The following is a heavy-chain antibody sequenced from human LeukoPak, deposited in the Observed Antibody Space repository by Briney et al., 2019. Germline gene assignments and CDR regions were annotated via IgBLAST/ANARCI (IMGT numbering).Heavy chain of an antibody. Sequence: PGGSLRPSCAASGFTFSGYTMSWVRQAPGKGLEWVSAVSGSGEKTYYADSVKGRFTISRDNSKGTLYLQINNLGAEDSALYYCARDFYDSTGYYYDYWGREPWSPSP. CDR3: ARDFYDSTGYYYDY. D-gene: IGHD3-22*01. J-gene: IGHJ4*02. V-gene: IGHV3-23*01. CDR1: GFTFSGYT. CDR2: VSGSGEKT.